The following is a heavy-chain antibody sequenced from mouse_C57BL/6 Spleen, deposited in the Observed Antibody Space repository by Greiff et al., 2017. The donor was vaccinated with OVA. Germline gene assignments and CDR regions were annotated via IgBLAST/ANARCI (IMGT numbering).Heavy chain of an antibody. CDR2: IDPSDSYT. J-gene: IGHJ2*01. Sequence: QVQLQQSGAELVMPGASVKLSCKASGYTFTSYWMHWVKQRPGQGLEWIGEIDPSDSYTNYNQKFKGKSTLTVDKSSSTAYMQLSSLTSEDSAVDYCARSDLFDYWGQGTTLTVSS. CDR1: GYTFTSYW. CDR3: ARSDLFDY. V-gene: IGHV1-69*01.